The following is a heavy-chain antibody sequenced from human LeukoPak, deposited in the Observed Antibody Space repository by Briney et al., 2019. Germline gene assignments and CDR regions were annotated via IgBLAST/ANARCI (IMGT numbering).Heavy chain of an antibody. CDR2: INHSGST. CDR1: GGSFSGYY. J-gene: IGHJ6*02. D-gene: IGHD6-6*01. CDR3: ARAIQSIAARRGMDV. V-gene: IGHV4-34*01. Sequence: SETLSLTCAVYGGSFSGYYWSWIRQPPGKGLEWVGEINHSGSTNYNPSLKSRVTISVDTSKNQFSLKLSSVTAADTAVYYCARAIQSIAARRGMDVWGQGTTVAVSS.